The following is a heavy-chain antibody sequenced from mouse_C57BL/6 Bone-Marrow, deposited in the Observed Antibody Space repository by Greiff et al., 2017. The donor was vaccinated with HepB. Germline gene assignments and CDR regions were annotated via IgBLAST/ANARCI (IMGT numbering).Heavy chain of an antibody. CDR3: TTEGGYFYDY. CDR1: GFNIKDDY. Sequence: EVKLQESGAELVRPGASVKLSCTASGFNIKDDYMHWVKQRPEQGLEWIGWIDPENGDTEYASKFQGKATITADTSSNTAYLQLSSLTSEDTAVYYCTTEGGYFYDYWGQGTTLTVSS. CDR2: IDPENGDT. D-gene: IGHD2-3*01. V-gene: IGHV14-4*01. J-gene: IGHJ2*01.